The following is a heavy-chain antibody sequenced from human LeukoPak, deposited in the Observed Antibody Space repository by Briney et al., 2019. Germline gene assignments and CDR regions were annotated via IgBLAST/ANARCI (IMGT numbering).Heavy chain of an antibody. V-gene: IGHV4-59*11. CDR2: IYYSGST. Sequence: SETLSFTCTVSGGSISSHYWSWIRQPPGRGLEWIRYIYYSGSTNYNPSLKSRVTISVDTSKNQFSLKLSSVTAADTAVYYCARVTGYDFWSGYSRGYFDYWGQGTLVTVSS. CDR1: GGSISSHY. CDR3: ARVTGYDFWSGYSRGYFDY. D-gene: IGHD3-3*01. J-gene: IGHJ4*02.